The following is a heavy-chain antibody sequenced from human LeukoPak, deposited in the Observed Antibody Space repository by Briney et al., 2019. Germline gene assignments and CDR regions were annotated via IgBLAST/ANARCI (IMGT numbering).Heavy chain of an antibody. CDR3: ARVSRRGWAYFDY. J-gene: IGHJ4*02. Sequence: PGGSLRLSCAASGFTFNNAWMSWVRQATGKGLEWVGRSTNKLNSYTTEYAASVKGRFTISRDDSKNSLYLQMNSLKTEDTAVYYCARVSRRGWAYFDYWGQGTLVTVSS. CDR1: GFTFNNAW. V-gene: IGHV3-72*01. CDR2: STNKLNSYTT. D-gene: IGHD6-19*01.